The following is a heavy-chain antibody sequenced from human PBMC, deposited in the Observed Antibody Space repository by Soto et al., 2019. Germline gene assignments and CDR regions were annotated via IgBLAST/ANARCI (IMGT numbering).Heavy chain of an antibody. J-gene: IGHJ1*01. CDR3: ARDPPYDASDYNPQRRVFHH. Sequence: PGGSLRLSCAASGFTFNDYYMNWIRQAPGKGLEWISSISSSGYTIFYADSVKGRFTISRDNAKDSLYLQMNSLRAEDTAVYYCARDPPYDASDYNPQRRVFHHWGQGTLVTVSS. CDR2: ISSSGYTI. V-gene: IGHV3-11*01. D-gene: IGHD3-22*01. CDR1: GFTFNDYY.